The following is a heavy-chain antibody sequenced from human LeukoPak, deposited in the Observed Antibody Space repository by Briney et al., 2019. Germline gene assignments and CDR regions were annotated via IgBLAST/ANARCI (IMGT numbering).Heavy chain of an antibody. CDR3: TRQDGDYELDY. CDR1: GFTFSGSA. D-gene: IGHD4-17*01. J-gene: IGHJ4*02. V-gene: IGHV3-73*01. Sequence: GGSLKLSCAASGFTFSGSAMHWVRQASGKGLEWVGRIRSEANSYATAYAASVKGRFTISRDDSKNTAYPQMNSLKTEDTAVYYCTRQDGDYELDYWGQGTLVTVSS. CDR2: IRSEANSYAT.